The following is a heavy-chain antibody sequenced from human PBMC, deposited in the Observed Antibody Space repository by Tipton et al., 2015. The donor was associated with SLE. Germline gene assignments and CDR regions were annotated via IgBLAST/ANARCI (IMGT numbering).Heavy chain of an antibody. CDR2: LYYGGST. V-gene: IGHV4-39*01. CDR3: ARHEIITLDY. J-gene: IGHJ4*02. D-gene: IGHD3-10*01. CDR1: GASISSSSHF. Sequence: TLSLTCTVSGASISSSSHFWGWIRQPPGRGLGWIGSLYYGGSTYYNPSLKSRVSLSIDTSKNQFSLRLSSVTAADTAVYYCARHEIITLDYWGQGIQVTVSS.